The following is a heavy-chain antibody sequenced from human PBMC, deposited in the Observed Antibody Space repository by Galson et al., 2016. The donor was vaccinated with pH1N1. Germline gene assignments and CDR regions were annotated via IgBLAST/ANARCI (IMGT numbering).Heavy chain of an antibody. CDR3: PHREVMITNAFDF. V-gene: IGHV2-5*02. Sequence: PALVKPTQTLTLTCNFSGFSVSSSGMGVGWIRQPPGKALEWLAVFYWDDDKRYSPSLKSRLTITKDTSKKQVVLKMTNMDPADTATYYCPHREVMITNAFDFWGQGTMVTVAS. J-gene: IGHJ3*01. D-gene: IGHD3-16*01. CDR2: FYWDDDK. CDR1: GFSVSSSGMG.